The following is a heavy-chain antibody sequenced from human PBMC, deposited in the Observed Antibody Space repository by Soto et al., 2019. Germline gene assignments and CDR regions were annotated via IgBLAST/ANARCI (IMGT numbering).Heavy chain of an antibody. CDR3: ARVPVVTMVRGDSVNWFDP. D-gene: IGHD3-10*01. Sequence: QVQLVQSGAEVKKPGSSVKVSCKASGGTFSSYAISWVRQAPGQGLEWMGGIIPIFGTANYAQKFQGRVTITAAESTSTGYMELSSLRSEDTAVYYCARVPVVTMVRGDSVNWFDPWGQGTLVTVSS. CDR1: GGTFSSYA. J-gene: IGHJ5*02. CDR2: IIPIFGTA. V-gene: IGHV1-69*12.